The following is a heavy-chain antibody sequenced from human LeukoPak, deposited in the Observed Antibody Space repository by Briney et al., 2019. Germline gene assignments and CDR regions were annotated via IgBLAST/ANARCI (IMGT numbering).Heavy chain of an antibody. V-gene: IGHV3-30*02. CDR3: AKDGVGTSTADF. D-gene: IGHD1-26*01. CDR2: IRYDGSDK. CDR1: GFSFNSYG. J-gene: IGHJ4*02. Sequence: TGGTLRLSCAASGFSFNSYGMHWVRQAPGKGLEWVTFIRYDGSDKYYADSVKGRFTISRDNSKNMLYLEVNSLRPEDTAVYYCAKDGVGTSTADFWGQGTLVTVSS.